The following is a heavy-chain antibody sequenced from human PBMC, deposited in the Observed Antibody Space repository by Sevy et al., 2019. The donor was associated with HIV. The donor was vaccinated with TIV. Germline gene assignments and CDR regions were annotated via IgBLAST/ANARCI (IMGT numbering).Heavy chain of an antibody. CDR2: INQDGSEK. Sequence: GGPLRLSVPASGFIFGGFWMSWARQAPGKGLEGVANINQDGSEKHYADSVKGRFSISRDNAKNSLYVQMKSLRADDTAVYYCARGGCSSTRCYQVGDWFDSWGQGALVTVSS. V-gene: IGHV3-7*01. D-gene: IGHD2-2*01. CDR1: GFIFGGFW. CDR3: ARGGCSSTRCYQVGDWFDS. J-gene: IGHJ5*01.